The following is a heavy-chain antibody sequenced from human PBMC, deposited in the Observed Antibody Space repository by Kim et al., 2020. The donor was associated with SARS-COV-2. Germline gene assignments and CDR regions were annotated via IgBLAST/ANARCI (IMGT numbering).Heavy chain of an antibody. CDR3: ALLGIGDY. V-gene: IGHV4-34*01. J-gene: IGHJ4*02. CDR2: SGST. D-gene: IGHD7-27*01. Sequence: SGSTNYNPSLKSRVTISVDTSKNQFSLKLSSVTAADTAVYYCALLGIGDYWGQGTLVTVSS.